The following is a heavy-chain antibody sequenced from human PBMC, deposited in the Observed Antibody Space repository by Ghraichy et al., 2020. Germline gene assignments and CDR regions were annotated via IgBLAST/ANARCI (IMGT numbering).Heavy chain of an antibody. CDR2: INSDGSST. D-gene: IGHD5-24*01. V-gene: IGHV3-74*01. Sequence: GESLNISCAASGFTFSSYWMHWVRQAPGKGLVWVSRINSDGSSTSYADSVKGRFTISRDNAKNTLYLQMNSLRAEDTAVYYCARGKEGRDGYNDDYWGQGTLVTVSS. CDR3: ARGKEGRDGYNDDY. J-gene: IGHJ4*02. CDR1: GFTFSSYW.